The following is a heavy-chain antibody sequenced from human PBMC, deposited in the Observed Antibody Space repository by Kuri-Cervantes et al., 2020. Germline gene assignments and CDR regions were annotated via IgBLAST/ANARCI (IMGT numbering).Heavy chain of an antibody. CDR2: IRYDGSNK. V-gene: IGHV3-30*02. Sequence: GESLKISCAASGFTFSSYGMHWVRQAPGKGPEWVAFIRYDGSNKYYADSVKGRFSISRDNSKNTLYLQMSSLRVEDTAIYYCYGDFRDCWGQGTLVTVSS. CDR3: YGDFRDC. J-gene: IGHJ4*02. CDR1: GFTFSSYG. D-gene: IGHD4-17*01.